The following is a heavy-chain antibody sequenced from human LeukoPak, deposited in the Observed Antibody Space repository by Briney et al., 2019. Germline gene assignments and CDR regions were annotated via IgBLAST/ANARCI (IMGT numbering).Heavy chain of an antibody. J-gene: IGHJ4*02. V-gene: IGHV4-39*01. Sequence: SETLSLTCTVSGGSISSSSYYRGWIRQPPGKGLEWIGSIYYSGSTYYNPSLKSRVTISVDTSKNQFSLKLSSVTAADTAVYYCARRRGYSYGYTFDYWGQGTLVTVSS. CDR2: IYYSGST. CDR3: ARRRGYSYGYTFDY. CDR1: GGSISSSSYY. D-gene: IGHD5-18*01.